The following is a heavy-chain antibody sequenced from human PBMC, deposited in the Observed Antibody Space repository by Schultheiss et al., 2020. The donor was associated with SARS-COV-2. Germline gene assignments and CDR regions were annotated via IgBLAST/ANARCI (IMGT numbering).Heavy chain of an antibody. D-gene: IGHD3-3*01. CDR1: GGSISSYY. CDR3: ARTPYYDFWSGSQSSYYYYYMDV. J-gene: IGHJ6*03. V-gene: IGHV4-4*07. Sequence: SETLSLTCTVSGGSISSYYWSWIRQPAGKGLKWIGRIYTSGSTNYNPSLKSRVTMSVDTSKNQFSLKLSSVTAADTAVYYCARTPYYDFWSGSQSSYYYYYMDVWGKGTTVTVSS. CDR2: IYTSGST.